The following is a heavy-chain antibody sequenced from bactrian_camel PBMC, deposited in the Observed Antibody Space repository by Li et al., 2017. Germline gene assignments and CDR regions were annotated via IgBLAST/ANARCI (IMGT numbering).Heavy chain of an antibody. CDR1: GVAFTGYS. CDR3: AASCIQSGRSWPYFGY. V-gene: IGHV3S59*01. J-gene: IGHJ6*01. CDR2: IDKSGGAT. Sequence: DVQLVESGGDSVQAGGSLRLSCTASGVAFTGYSMGWFRQATGKEPEPVAGIDKSGGATTYADSVKGRFTISRDNAENTLTLQMDSLKPEDTAMYICAASCIQSGRSWPYFGYYGQGTQVTVS. D-gene: IGHD2*01.